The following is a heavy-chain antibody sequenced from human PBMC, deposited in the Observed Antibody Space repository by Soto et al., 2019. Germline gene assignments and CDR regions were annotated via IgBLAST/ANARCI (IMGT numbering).Heavy chain of an antibody. Sequence: GGSLRLSCAASGFTFSSSWMSWVRQAPGKGLEWVANIKQDGSEKYYEDSVKGRFTISRDNAKNSLYLQMNSLRGDDTAIYYCVKSGDNYNALDYWGQGTPVTVSS. CDR2: IKQDGSEK. CDR3: VKSGDNYNALDY. D-gene: IGHD1-1*01. J-gene: IGHJ4*02. CDR1: GFTFSSSW. V-gene: IGHV3-7*01.